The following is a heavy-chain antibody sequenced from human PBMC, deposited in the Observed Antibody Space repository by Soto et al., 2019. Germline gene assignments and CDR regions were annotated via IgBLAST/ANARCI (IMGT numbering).Heavy chain of an antibody. V-gene: IGHV1-69*01. CDR2: IITLFGTA. CDR3: ARQFDYDTSGYYYAY. Sequence: QVQLVQSGAEVKKPGSSVKVSCKASGGSFNKYAIDWGRQAPGQGLEWMVGIITLFGTANYAQKFQARVTITADEAASTAYMELRSLRYEDTAVYYCARQFDYDTSGYYYAYWGQGTLVTVA. CDR1: GGSFNKYA. J-gene: IGHJ4*02. D-gene: IGHD3-22*01.